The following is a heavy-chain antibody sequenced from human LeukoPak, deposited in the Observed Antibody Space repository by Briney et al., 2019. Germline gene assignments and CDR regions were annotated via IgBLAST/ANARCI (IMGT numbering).Heavy chain of an antibody. V-gene: IGHV3-21*01. CDR2: ISSSSTYM. CDR1: GFTFSSYS. CDR3: ARDPAGGADY. Sequence: SGGSLRLSCAASGFTFSSYSMNWVRQAPGKGLEWVSSISSSSTYMSYADSVKGRFTISRDNAKNSLYLQMNSLRAEDTGVYYCARDPAGGADYWGQGTLVTVSS. J-gene: IGHJ4*02.